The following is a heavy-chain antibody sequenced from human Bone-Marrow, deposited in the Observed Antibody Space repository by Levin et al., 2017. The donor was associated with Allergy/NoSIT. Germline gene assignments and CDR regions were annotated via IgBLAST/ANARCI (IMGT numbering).Heavy chain of an antibody. CDR2: ISPDGSDR. V-gene: IGHV3-74*03. J-gene: IGHJ4*02. D-gene: IGHD6-19*01. Sequence: GGSLRLSCGASGFTLTTYWMHWVRRGPGEGLVCVSRISPDGSDRMYADAVKGRFTISRDNSKNTVYLEMNSLRDEDTAVYYCVRGTSDWMGMDYWGQGALVIVSS. CDR1: GFTLTTYW. CDR3: VRGTSDWMGMDY.